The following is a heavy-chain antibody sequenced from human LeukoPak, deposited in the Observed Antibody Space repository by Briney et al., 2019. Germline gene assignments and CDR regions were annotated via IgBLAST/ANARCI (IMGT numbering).Heavy chain of an antibody. CDR2: IGSSSSYI. V-gene: IGHV3-21*06. Sequence: PGGSLRLSCAASGFTFNSYGMNWVRQAPGKGLEWVSSIGSSSSYIYYADSVKGRFTISRDNAKNSLYLQMNTLRAEDTAVYYCARALYSSSPIDYWGQGTLVTVSS. CDR3: ARALYSSSPIDY. D-gene: IGHD6-6*01. CDR1: GFTFNSYG. J-gene: IGHJ4*02.